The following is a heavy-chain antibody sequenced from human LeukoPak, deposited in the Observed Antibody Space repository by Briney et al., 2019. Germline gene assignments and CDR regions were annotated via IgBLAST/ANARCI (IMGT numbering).Heavy chain of an antibody. CDR3: ARVVRWWEPDY. J-gene: IGHJ4*02. CDR1: GFTFGDYA. Sequence: PGGSLRLSCTASGFTFGDYAMSWFRQAPGKGLEWVGFIRSKAYGGTTECAASVKGRFTISRDDSKSIAYLQMNSLRAEDTAVYYCARVVRWWEPDYWGQGTLVTVSS. V-gene: IGHV3-49*03. D-gene: IGHD1-26*01. CDR2: IRSKAYGGTT.